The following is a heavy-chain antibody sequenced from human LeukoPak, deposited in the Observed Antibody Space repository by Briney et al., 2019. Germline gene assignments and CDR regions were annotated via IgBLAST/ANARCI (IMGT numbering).Heavy chain of an antibody. V-gene: IGHV3-NL1*01. J-gene: IGHJ4*02. Sequence: GGSLRLSCAASGFTFSSYGMHWVRQAPGKGLEWVAVIYSGGSTYYADSVKGRFTISRDNSKNTLYLQMNSLRAEDTAVYYCARGALYGDYVFDYWGQGTLVTVSS. D-gene: IGHD4-17*01. CDR1: GFTFSSYG. CDR3: ARGALYGDYVFDY. CDR2: IYSGGST.